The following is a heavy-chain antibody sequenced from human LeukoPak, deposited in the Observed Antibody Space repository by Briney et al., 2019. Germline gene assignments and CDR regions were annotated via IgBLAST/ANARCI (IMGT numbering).Heavy chain of an antibody. V-gene: IGHV4-39*01. D-gene: IGHD3-3*01. CDR1: GDSINNNNYY. CDR2: IYYNGRT. J-gene: IGHJ3*02. CDR3: ARITDRTIFGEIMHGFDI. Sequence: SETLSLTCTVSGDSINNNNYYWGWIRQPPGKGLEWIGNIYYNGRTYYSPSLKSRGTISVDTSNNQFSLKLSSVTAADTAVYYCARITDRTIFGEIMHGFDIWGRGTPVTVSS.